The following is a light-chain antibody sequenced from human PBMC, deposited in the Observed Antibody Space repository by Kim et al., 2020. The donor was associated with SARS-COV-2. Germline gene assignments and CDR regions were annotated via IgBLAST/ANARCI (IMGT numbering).Light chain of an antibody. CDR1: SSDVGGYHY. CDR2: DVT. CDR3: CSFAGSFTYV. Sequence: GQSVTISCTGTSSDVGGYHYVSWYQQHPDNAPKLMIYDVTKRPSGVPDRFSGSKSGNTASLTISGLQAEDEADYYCCSFAGSFTYVFGTGTKVTVL. J-gene: IGLJ1*01. V-gene: IGLV2-11*01.